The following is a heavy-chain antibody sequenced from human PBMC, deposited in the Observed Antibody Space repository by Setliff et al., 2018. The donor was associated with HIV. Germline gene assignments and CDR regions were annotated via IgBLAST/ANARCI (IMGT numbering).Heavy chain of an antibody. V-gene: IGHV5-51*01. CDR2: IYHGDSDT. J-gene: IGHJ4*02. Sequence: GESLKLSCKGSGYSFTSYWIRGVRQMPGKGLEWMGIIYHGDSDTRYSPSFQGQVTISADKSISTAYLQWSSLKASDTAMYYCARGNYDILTGYIGYYDYWGQGTLVTVSS. CDR3: ARGNYDILTGYIGYYDY. CDR1: GYSFTSYW. D-gene: IGHD3-9*01.